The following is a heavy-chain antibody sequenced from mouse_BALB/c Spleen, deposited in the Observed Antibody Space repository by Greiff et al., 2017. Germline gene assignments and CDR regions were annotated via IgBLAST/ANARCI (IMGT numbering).Heavy chain of an antibody. CDR3: ARDHYYGSRAWFAY. J-gene: IGHJ3*01. V-gene: IGHV5-4*02. CDR1: GFTFSDYY. CDR2: ISDGGSYT. Sequence: EVKLVESGGGLVKPGGSLKLSCAASGFTFSDYYMYWVRQTPEKRLEWVATISDGGSYTYYPDSVKGRFTISRDNAKNNLYLQMSSLKSEDTAMYYCARDHYYGSRAWFAYWGQGTLVTVSA. D-gene: IGHD1-1*01.